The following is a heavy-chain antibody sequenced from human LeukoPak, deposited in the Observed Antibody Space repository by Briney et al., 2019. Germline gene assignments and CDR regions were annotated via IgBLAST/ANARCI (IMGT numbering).Heavy chain of an antibody. CDR1: GYTFTAYN. J-gene: IGHJ4*02. D-gene: IGHD2-15*01. CDR3: LRGGGRSYCDY. V-gene: IGHV1-2*02. Sequence: GASVTVSCKPSGYTFTAYNIHWVRQAPGQGIEWIGWMNPNSGDTNYSQNFQGRVTMTRDTSISTAYMELSSLRSDDTAVYFYLRGGGRSYCDYWGQGTPVAVSS. CDR2: MNPNSGDT.